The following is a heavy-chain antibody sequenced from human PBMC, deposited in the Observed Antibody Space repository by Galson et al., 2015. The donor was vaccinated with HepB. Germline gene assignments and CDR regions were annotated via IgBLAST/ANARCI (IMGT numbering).Heavy chain of an antibody. CDR2: TYSGGST. Sequence: SLRLSCAASGFTVSSNYMSWVRQAPGKGLEWVSVTYSGGSTYYADSVTGRFTISRDNSKNTLYLQMNSLRAEDTAVYYCARAILSLRIAVAGPVYGMDVWGQGTTVTVSS. D-gene: IGHD6-19*01. V-gene: IGHV3-66*01. CDR3: ARAILSLRIAVAGPVYGMDV. J-gene: IGHJ6*02. CDR1: GFTVSSNY.